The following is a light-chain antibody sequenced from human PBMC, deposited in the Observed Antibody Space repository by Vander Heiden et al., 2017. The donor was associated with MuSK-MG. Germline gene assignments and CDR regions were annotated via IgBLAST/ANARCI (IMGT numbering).Light chain of an antibody. CDR3: AAWDGSSNGVV. J-gene: IGLJ2*01. V-gene: IGLV1-44*01. Sequence: LLKQAPAAWWPPRQRAITCSSSSSADSGSNTVTWYQQHPGKAPKLLIYEDSQRPSGVPDRFSGSKSGTSASLAISGLQSEDEADYYCAAWDGSSNGVVFGGGTKLTVL. CDR1: SADSGSNT. CDR2: EDS.